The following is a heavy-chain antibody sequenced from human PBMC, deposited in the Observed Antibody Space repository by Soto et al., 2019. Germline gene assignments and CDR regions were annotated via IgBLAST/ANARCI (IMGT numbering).Heavy chain of an antibody. D-gene: IGHD3-3*01. CDR1: GGSFSGYY. CDR2: INHSGST. J-gene: IGHJ4*02. V-gene: IGHV4-34*01. Sequence: PSETLSLTCAVYGGSFSGYYWTWIRQPPETGLEWIGEINHSGSTNYNPSLKSRVTMSVDTSKNQFSLKLTSVTAADTAVYYCERHTRAISISDHRGQGTLVTGSS. CDR3: ERHTRAISISDH.